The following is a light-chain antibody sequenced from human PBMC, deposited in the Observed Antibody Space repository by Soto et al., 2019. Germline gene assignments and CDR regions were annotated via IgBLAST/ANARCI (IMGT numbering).Light chain of an antibody. CDR2: SNN. V-gene: IGLV1-47*02. J-gene: IGLJ3*02. Sequence: QSVLTQPPSASGTPGQRVFISCSGSSSNIGGTNYAYWYQQLPGAAPKLLMHSNNLRPSGVPDRFSGSKSDTSASLAISGLQFEDEAVYYCAAWDDSLSGPVFGGGTKLTVL. CDR3: AAWDDSLSGPV. CDR1: SSNIGGTNY.